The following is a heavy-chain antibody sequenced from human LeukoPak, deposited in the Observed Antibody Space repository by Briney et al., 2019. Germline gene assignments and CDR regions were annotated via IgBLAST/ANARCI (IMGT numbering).Heavy chain of an antibody. J-gene: IGHJ2*01. CDR3: ARAGAVVIAIVYFDL. CDR1: GGSISSSSYY. CDR2: IYYSGST. D-gene: IGHD2-21*01. V-gene: IGHV4-39*01. Sequence: PSETLSLTCTVSGGSISSSSYYWGWIRQPPGKGLEWIGSIYYSGSTYYNPSLKSRVTISVDTSKNQFSLKLSSVTATDTAVYYCARAGAVVIAIVYFDLWGRGTLVTVSS.